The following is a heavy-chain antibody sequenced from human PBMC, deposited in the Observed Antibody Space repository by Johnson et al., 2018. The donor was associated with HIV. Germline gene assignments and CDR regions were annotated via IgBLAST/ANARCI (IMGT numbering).Heavy chain of an antibody. CDR3: AKVISVEDDAFDI. CDR1: GFIFSSYG. D-gene: IGHD3/OR15-3a*01. CDR2: ISYDGNNK. V-gene: IGHV3-30*18. J-gene: IGHJ3*02. Sequence: QVQLVESGGGVVQPGRPVRLSCAASGFIFSSYGMHWVRQATGKGLEWVAAISYDGNNKNFADSVKGRFTISRDNAKHSLYLQMNSLRAEDTALYYCAKVISVEDDAFDIWGQGTMVTVSS.